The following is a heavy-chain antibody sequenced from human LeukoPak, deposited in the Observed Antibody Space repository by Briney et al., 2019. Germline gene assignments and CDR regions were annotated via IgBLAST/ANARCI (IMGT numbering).Heavy chain of an antibody. Sequence: GGSLRLSCAASGFTFSTYSMHWVRQAPGKGLEWVSFISTSYSTIYADSVKGRFTISRDNAKNSVYLQMNSLRAEDTAVYYCARSHYCLDSWGQGTLVTVSS. J-gene: IGHJ4*02. CDR2: ISTSYSTI. V-gene: IGHV3-48*01. D-gene: IGHD3-10*01. CDR1: GFTFSTYS. CDR3: ARSHYCLDS.